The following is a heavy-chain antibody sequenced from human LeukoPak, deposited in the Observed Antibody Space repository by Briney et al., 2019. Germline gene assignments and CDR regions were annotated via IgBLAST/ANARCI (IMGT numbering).Heavy chain of an antibody. Sequence: PGGSLRLSCAGSGFTFSDFAVSWVRQAPGKGLEWVAAISRGGSEKWYADSVKGRFAISRDNSKNTVYVQMSRLRAEDTAIYYCTKDYVGCRSASCLLSDYWGQGTLVTVFS. CDR3: TKDYVGCRSASCLLSDY. J-gene: IGHJ4*01. CDR2: ISRGGSEK. D-gene: IGHD2-2*01. V-gene: IGHV3-23*01. CDR1: GFTFSDFA.